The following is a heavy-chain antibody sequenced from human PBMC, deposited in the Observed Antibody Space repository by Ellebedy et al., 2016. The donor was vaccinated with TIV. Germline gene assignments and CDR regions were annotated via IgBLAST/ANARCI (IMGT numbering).Heavy chain of an antibody. Sequence: PGGSLRLSCAASGFTFSTYGMHWVRQAPGKGLEWVALISHDGKTQLSADSVKGRFTISSDNSKDSLYLQMNSLRAEDTAVYYCAKFLREHGEDHYEKRVIASWGQGTLVTVSS. CDR3: AKFLREHGEDHYEKRVIAS. V-gene: IGHV3-30*18. CDR2: ISHDGKTQ. CDR1: GFTFSTYG. D-gene: IGHD3-22*01. J-gene: IGHJ4*02.